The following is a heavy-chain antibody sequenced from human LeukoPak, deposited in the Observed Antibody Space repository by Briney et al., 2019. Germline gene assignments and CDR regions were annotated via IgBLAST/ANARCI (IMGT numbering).Heavy chain of an antibody. CDR3: ASSTIVVVHDAFDI. CDR2: ISSSSYI. J-gene: IGHJ3*02. CDR1: GFTFSSYS. V-gene: IGHV3-21*01. Sequence: GGSLRLSCAASGFTFSSYSMNWVRQAPGKGLEWVSSISSSSYIYYADSVKGRFTISRDNAKNSLYLQMNSLRAEDTAVYYCASSTIVVVHDAFDIWGQGTMVTVSS. D-gene: IGHD3-22*01.